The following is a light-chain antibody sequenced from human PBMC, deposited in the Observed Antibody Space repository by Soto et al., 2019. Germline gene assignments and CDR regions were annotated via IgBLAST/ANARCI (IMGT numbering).Light chain of an antibody. CDR1: QSVSSN. V-gene: IGKV3-15*01. J-gene: IGKJ1*01. CDR3: QQYNNWPPWT. CDR2: GAS. Sequence: EIVMTQSPATLSVSPGERPTLSCRASQSVSSNLAWYQQKPGQAPRLXXYGASTRATGIPARFSGSGSGTEFTLPISSLQSEDFAVYYCQQYNNWPPWTFGQGTKVDI.